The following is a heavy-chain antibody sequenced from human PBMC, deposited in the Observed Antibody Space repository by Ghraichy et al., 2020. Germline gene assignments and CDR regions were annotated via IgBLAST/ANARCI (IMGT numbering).Heavy chain of an antibody. CDR2: ITISSRFT. D-gene: IGHD4-23*01. CDR3: ARGSTVVRFYYYDGMDV. Sequence: GGSLRLSCVGSGFTFSSYSMNWVRQSPGKGLEGVSYITISSRFTSYADSVKGRFTISRDNAQNSLYLQINSLRDEDTAVYYCARGSTVVRFYYYDGMDVWGQGTTVTVSS. CDR1: GFTFSSYS. J-gene: IGHJ6*02. V-gene: IGHV3-48*02.